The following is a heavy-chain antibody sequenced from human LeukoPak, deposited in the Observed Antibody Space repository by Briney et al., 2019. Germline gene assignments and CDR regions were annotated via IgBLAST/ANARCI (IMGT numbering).Heavy chain of an antibody. CDR3: ARSRATVFDY. CDR2: IYPGDSDT. D-gene: IGHD1-26*01. Sequence: GESLKISCKCSGYSFTSYWIGWVRQMPGKGLEWMGIIYPGDSDTRYSPSFQGQVTISADKSISTAYRQWSSLKASDTALYYCARSRATVFDYWGQGTLVTVSS. V-gene: IGHV5-51*01. J-gene: IGHJ4*02. CDR1: GYSFTSYW.